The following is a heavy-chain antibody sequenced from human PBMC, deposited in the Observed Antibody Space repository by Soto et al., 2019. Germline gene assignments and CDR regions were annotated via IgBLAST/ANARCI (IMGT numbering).Heavy chain of an antibody. D-gene: IGHD2-2*01. V-gene: IGHV3-72*01. CDR2: IRNKASSYTT. CDR3: TRDRGYCSSTGCYPHSYGMDV. Sequence: LRLSCAASGFTFSAHYMDWVRQAPEKGLEWVGRIRNKASSYTTQYAASVKGRFTISRDDSKTSLYLQMNSLKTEDTAVYYCTRDRGYCSSTGCYPHSYGMDVWGQGTTVTVSS. J-gene: IGHJ6*02. CDR1: GFTFSAHY.